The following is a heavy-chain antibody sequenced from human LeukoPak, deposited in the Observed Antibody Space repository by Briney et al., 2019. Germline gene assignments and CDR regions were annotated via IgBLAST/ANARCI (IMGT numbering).Heavy chain of an antibody. J-gene: IGHJ6*03. CDR2: INPNSGGT. V-gene: IGHV1-2*02. CDR1: GYTFTGYY. Sequence: GASVKVSCKASGYTFTGYYMHWVRQAPGQGLEWMGWINPNSGGTNYAQKFQGRVTMTRDTSISTAYMELSRLRSDDTAVYYCARVESPTYCTNGVCYPPYYYYYMDVWGKGTTVTVSS. D-gene: IGHD2-8*01. CDR3: ARVESPTYCTNGVCYPPYYYYYMDV.